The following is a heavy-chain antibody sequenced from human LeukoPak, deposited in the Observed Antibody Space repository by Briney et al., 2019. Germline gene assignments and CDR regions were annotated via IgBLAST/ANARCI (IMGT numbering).Heavy chain of an antibody. CDR2: IRYDGSNK. Sequence: PGGSLRLSCAASGFTFSSYGMHWVRQAPGKGLKWVAFIRYDGSNKYYADSLKGRFTISRDNAKNSLYLQMNSLRAEDTAVYYCARVSDQYGSGSYWVRISYYYYYMDVWGKGTTVTISS. J-gene: IGHJ6*03. V-gene: IGHV3-30*02. D-gene: IGHD3-10*01. CDR1: GFTFSSYG. CDR3: ARVSDQYGSGSYWVRISYYYYYMDV.